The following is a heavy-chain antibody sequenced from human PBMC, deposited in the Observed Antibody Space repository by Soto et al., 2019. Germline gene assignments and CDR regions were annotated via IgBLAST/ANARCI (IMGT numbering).Heavy chain of an antibody. D-gene: IGHD3-22*01. J-gene: IGHJ4*02. CDR3: AREGGYYDSSGYAH. V-gene: IGHV1-69*01. CDR2: IIPIFGTA. Sequence: QVQLVQSGAEVKKPGSSVKVSCKASGGTFSSYAISWVRQAPGQGLEWMGGIIPIFGTANYAQKFQGRVTITADESTSTAYMELSSRRSEDTAVYYCAREGGYYDSSGYAHWGQGTLVTVSS. CDR1: GGTFSSYA.